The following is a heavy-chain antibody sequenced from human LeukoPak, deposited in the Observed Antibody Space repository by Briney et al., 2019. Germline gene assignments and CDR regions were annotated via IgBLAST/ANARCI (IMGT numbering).Heavy chain of an antibody. CDR2: ISYDGSNK. CDR3: ARDRGVTSRIYYYYYMDV. J-gene: IGHJ6*03. CDR1: GFTFSSYA. Sequence: GGSLRLSCAASGFTFSSYAMHWVRQAPGKGLEWVAVISYDGSNKYYADSVKGRFTISRDNSKNTLYLQMNSLRAEDTAVYYCARDRGVTSRIYYYYYMDVWGKGTTVTVSS. D-gene: IGHD3-10*01. V-gene: IGHV3-30-3*01.